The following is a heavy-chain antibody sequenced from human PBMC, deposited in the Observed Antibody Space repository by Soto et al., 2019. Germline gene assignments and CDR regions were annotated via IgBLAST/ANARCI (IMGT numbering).Heavy chain of an antibody. CDR2: IDGSGGDT. D-gene: IGHD2-15*01. CDR3: AKEIVAAAYVETSPFDF. J-gene: IGHJ4*02. V-gene: IGHV3-23*01. CDR1: GFTFSSYA. Sequence: EVRLLESGGGLVQPGGSLRLSCAASGFTFSSYAMGWVRQAPGKGLEWVSGIDGSGGDTSFADSVKGRFTISRANSENTLYLHMNSLRAEDTARYFCAKEIVAAAYVETSPFDFWGQGTLVTVSS.